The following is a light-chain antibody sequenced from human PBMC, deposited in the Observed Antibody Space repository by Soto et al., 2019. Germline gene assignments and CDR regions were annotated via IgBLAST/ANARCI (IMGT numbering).Light chain of an antibody. CDR2: DDR. Sequence: ELTQPPSVSVAPGQTARITCGGNNIGSKSVHWYQQKPGQAPILVVYDDRDRPSGIPERFSGSNSGNTATLTISRVEAGDEADYYCQVFYSSIDHYAFGTVTKVTVL. J-gene: IGLJ1*01. CDR1: NIGSKS. CDR3: QVFYSSIDHYA. V-gene: IGLV3-21*02.